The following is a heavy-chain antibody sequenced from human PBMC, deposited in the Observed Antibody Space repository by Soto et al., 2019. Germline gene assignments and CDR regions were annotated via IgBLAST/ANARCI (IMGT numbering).Heavy chain of an antibody. J-gene: IGHJ6*02. V-gene: IGHV1-69*01. CDR1: GGTFSSYA. D-gene: IGHD3-16*01. CDR3: ARARLGAITPLDLCYGMDV. Sequence: QVQLVQSGAEVKKPGSSVKVSCKASGGTFSSYAISWVRQAPGQGLEWMGGIIPIFGTANYAQKFQGRVTITADESTSTAYMELSSLRAEDTAVYYCARARLGAITPLDLCYGMDVWGHGTTVTVSS. CDR2: IIPIFGTA.